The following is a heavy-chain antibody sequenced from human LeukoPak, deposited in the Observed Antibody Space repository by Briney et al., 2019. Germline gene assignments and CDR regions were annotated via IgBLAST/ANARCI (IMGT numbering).Heavy chain of an antibody. V-gene: IGHV3-74*01. Sequence: GGSLRLSCVASGFTFDYYWMHWVRQVPGKGPVWVSRIHSDGSSSNNADSVKGRFTISRDNAKNTLYLQMNSLRAEDTAVYYCARVIYYDSSGYAETSRYYYYGMDVWGQGTTVTVSS. CDR1: GFTFDYYW. J-gene: IGHJ6*02. CDR3: ARVIYYDSSGYAETSRYYYYGMDV. CDR2: IHSDGSSS. D-gene: IGHD3-22*01.